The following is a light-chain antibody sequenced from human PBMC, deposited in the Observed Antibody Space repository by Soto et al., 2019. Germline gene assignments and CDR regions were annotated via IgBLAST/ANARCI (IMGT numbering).Light chain of an antibody. V-gene: IGLV2-23*01. Sequence: ALAQPASVSGSPGQSITISCTGTSSDVGSYNLVSWYQQHPGKAPKLMIYEGSKRPSGVSNRFSGSKSGNTASLTISGLQAEDEADYYCCSYAGSSTFYVFGTGTKVTVL. CDR1: SSDVGSYNL. CDR2: EGS. CDR3: CSYAGSSTFYV. J-gene: IGLJ1*01.